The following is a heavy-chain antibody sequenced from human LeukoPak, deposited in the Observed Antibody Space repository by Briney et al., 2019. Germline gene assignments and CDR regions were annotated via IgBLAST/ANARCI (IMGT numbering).Heavy chain of an antibody. CDR2: ISSSSSYI. D-gene: IGHD2-21*02. Sequence: GGSLRLSCAASGFTFSSYSMNWVRQAPGKGLEWVSSISSSSSYIYYADSVKGRFTISRDNAKNSLYLQMNSLRAEDTAVYYCARDVPAYCGGDCYGSNDYWGQGTLVTVSS. CDR3: ARDVPAYCGGDCYGSNDY. J-gene: IGHJ4*02. V-gene: IGHV3-21*01. CDR1: GFTFSSYS.